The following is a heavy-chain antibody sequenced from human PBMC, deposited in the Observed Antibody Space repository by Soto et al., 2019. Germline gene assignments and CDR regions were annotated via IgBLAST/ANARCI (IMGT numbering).Heavy chain of an antibody. CDR3: ARDQPYCSGGSCYSGKGY. Sequence: PGGSLILSCAASGFTFSSYEMNWVRQAPGKGLEWVSYISSSGSTIYYADSVKGRFTISRDNAKNSLYLQMNSLRAEDTAVYYCARDQPYCSGGSCYSGKGYWGQGTLVTVSS. V-gene: IGHV3-48*03. D-gene: IGHD2-15*01. CDR1: GFTFSSYE. J-gene: IGHJ4*02. CDR2: ISSSGSTI.